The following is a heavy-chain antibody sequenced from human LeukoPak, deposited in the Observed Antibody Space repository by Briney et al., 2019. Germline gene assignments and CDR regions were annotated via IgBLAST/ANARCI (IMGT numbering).Heavy chain of an antibody. CDR3: ATSHRKWELTQRANWFDP. V-gene: IGHV4-4*02. Sequence: PSETLSLTCAVSGGSISSSNWWSWVRQPPGKGLERIGEIYHSGSTNYNPSLKSRVTISVDKSKNQFSLKLSSVTAADTAVYYWATSHRKWELTQRANWFDPWGQGTLVTVSS. D-gene: IGHD1-26*01. CDR1: GGSISSSNW. J-gene: IGHJ5*02. CDR2: IYHSGST.